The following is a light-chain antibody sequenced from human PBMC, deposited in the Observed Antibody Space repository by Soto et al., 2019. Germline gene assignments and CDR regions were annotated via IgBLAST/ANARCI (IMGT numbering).Light chain of an antibody. CDR3: QKYNSSPQT. Sequence: DIQMPQSPSSLSASVGDRVTITCRASQGISSYLAWYQQKPGNVPKLLIYAASTLQSGVPSRFSGSGSGTDFTLTISSLQPEDVETYYCQKYNSSPQTCGQGTKLEIK. CDR2: AAS. CDR1: QGISSY. V-gene: IGKV1-27*01. J-gene: IGKJ2*01.